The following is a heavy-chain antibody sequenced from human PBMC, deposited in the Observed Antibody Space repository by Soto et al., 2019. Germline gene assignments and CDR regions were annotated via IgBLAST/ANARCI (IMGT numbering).Heavy chain of an antibody. Sequence: GGSLRLSCAASGFTFSNAWMSWVRQAPGKGLEWVGRIKSKTDGGTTDYAAPVKGRFTISRDDSKNTLYLQMNSLKTEDTAVYYCTSLTLTSYDFWSGYFQGYYYYYYMDVWGKGTTVTVSS. CDR3: TSLTLTSYDFWSGYFQGYYYYYYMDV. CDR1: GFTFSNAW. V-gene: IGHV3-15*01. CDR2: IKSKTDGGTT. D-gene: IGHD3-3*01. J-gene: IGHJ6*03.